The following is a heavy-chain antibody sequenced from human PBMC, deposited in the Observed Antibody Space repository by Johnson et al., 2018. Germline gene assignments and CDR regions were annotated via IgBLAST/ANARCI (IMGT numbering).Heavy chain of an antibody. V-gene: IGHV3-30-3*01. Sequence: VQLVQSGGGVVQXGRSXRLXCAASGFTFSSYAMHWVRQAPGKGLEWVAVISYDGSNKYYADSVKGRFTISRDNSKNTLYLQMNSLRAEDTAVYYCARSQAVQHWGQGTLVTVSS. CDR1: GFTFSSYA. CDR2: ISYDGSNK. CDR3: ARSQAVQH. J-gene: IGHJ1*01.